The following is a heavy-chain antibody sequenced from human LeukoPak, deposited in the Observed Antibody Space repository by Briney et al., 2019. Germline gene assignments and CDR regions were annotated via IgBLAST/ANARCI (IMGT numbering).Heavy chain of an antibody. CDR3: AREYKKQWLAFSPTHY. CDR2: IRYDGSNK. J-gene: IGHJ4*02. Sequence: PGGSLRLSCAASGFTFSSYGMHWVRQAPGKGLEWVAFIRYDGSNKYYADSVKGGFTISRDNAKNSLYLQMNSLRAEDTAVYYCAREYKKQWLAFSPTHYWGQGTLVTVSS. D-gene: IGHD6-19*01. V-gene: IGHV3-30*02. CDR1: GFTFSSYG.